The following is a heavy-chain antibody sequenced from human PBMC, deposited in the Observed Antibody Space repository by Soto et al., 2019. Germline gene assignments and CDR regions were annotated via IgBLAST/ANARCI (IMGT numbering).Heavy chain of an antibody. D-gene: IGHD3-22*01. Sequence: PGGSLRLSCAASGFTFSSYAMSWVRQAPGKGLKWVSAISGSGGSTYYADSVKGRSTISRDNSKNTLHLQVNSLRGEDTAVYYCAKEADISGYYPDYWGQGTQVTVSS. V-gene: IGHV3-23*01. CDR3: AKEADISGYYPDY. J-gene: IGHJ4*02. CDR1: GFTFSSYA. CDR2: ISGSGGST.